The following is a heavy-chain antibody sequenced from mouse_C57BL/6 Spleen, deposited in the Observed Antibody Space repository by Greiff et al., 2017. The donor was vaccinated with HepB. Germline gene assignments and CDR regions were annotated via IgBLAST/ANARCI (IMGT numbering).Heavy chain of an antibody. CDR2: IYPSDSET. CDR1: GYTFTSYW. Sequence: QVQLQQPGAELVRPGSSVKLSCKASGYTFTSYWMDWVKQRPGQGLEWIGNIYPSDSETNYNQKFKDKATLTVDKSSSTAYMQLSSLTSEDSAVYYWARTEYYSSPGIAYGGQGTLVTVSA. CDR3: ARTEYYSSPGIAY. D-gene: IGHD2-5*01. J-gene: IGHJ3*01. V-gene: IGHV1-61*01.